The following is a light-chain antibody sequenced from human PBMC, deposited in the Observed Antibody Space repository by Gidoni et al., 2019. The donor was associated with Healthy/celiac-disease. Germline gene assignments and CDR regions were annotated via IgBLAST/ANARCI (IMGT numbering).Light chain of an antibody. Sequence: DIQMTQSPSTLSASVGDSVTLTCRASHSLSSWLAWYQQQPGKAPKRLIYKAASLESGVPSRFSGSGSGTEFTLTISRLQPDDFATYYGQQYNSYLTVGGGTKVEIK. V-gene: IGKV1-5*03. CDR2: KAA. J-gene: IGKJ4*01. CDR3: QQYNSYLT. CDR1: HSLSSW.